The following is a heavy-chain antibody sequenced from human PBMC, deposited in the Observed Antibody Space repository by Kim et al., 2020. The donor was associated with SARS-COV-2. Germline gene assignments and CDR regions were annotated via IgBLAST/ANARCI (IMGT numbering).Heavy chain of an antibody. D-gene: IGHD2-21*02. V-gene: IGHV4-30-2*05. CDR3: ARGPPIGGGDCYSH. Sequence: TPYLNSRVTISIDTSQNQFSLKLSSVTAADTAVYYCARGPPIGGGDCYSHWGQGTLVTVSS. J-gene: IGHJ4*02.